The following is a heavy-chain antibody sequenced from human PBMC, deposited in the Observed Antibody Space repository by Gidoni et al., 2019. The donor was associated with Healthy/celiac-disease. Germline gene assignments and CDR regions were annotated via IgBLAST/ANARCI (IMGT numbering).Heavy chain of an antibody. J-gene: IGHJ3*02. CDR1: GFTFSSYA. CDR2: ISGSGGST. V-gene: IGHV3-23*01. CDR3: AKALLWFGELPPFDAFDI. Sequence: EVQLLESGGGLVQPGGSLRLSCSPSGFTFSSYALSWVRQAPGKGLGWVSAISGSGGSTYYADSVKGRFTISRDNSKNTLYLQMNSLRAEDTAVYYCAKALLWFGELPPFDAFDIWGQGTMVTVSS. D-gene: IGHD3-10*01.